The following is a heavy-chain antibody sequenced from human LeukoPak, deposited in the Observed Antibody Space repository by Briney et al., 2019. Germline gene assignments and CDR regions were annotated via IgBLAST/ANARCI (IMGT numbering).Heavy chain of an antibody. CDR1: GYTFSDYH. CDR3: ARETYYYVNSGFVF. CDR2: LNPNPGDT. V-gene: IGHV1-2*02. Sequence: ASVKVSCKASGYTFSDYHIHWVRQAPGQGLEWVGWLNPNPGDTNYAQKFQGRVTMTSDTSINTAYMDLTRLRSEDTAVYYCARETYYYVNSGFVFWGQGTVVTVSS. D-gene: IGHD3-22*01. J-gene: IGHJ3*01.